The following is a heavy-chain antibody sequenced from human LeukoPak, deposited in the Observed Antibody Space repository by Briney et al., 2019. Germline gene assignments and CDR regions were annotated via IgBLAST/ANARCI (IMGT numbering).Heavy chain of an antibody. CDR2: IIPIFGTA. CDR1: GGTFSSYA. J-gene: IGHJ4*02. Sequence: ASVKVSCKASGGTFSSYAISWVRQAPGQGLEWMGGIIPIFGTANYAQKFQGRVTITADESTSTAYMELSSLRSDDTAVYYCARRVPVTLFDYWGQGTLVTVSS. D-gene: IGHD2-2*01. V-gene: IGHV1-69*01. CDR3: ARRVPVTLFDY.